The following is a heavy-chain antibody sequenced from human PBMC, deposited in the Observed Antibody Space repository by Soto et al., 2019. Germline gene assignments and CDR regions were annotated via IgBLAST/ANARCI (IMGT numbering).Heavy chain of an antibody. CDR1: GGSFSGYY. D-gene: IGHD2-2*01. J-gene: IGHJ6*03. Sequence: QVQLQQWGAGLLKPSETLSLTCAVYGGSFSGYYWSWIRQPPGKGLEWIGEINHRGSTNYNPSLKSRVTISVDTSKNQFSLKLSSVTAADTAVYYCARGRHPGYCSSTSCYAGRYYYYMDVWGKGTTVTVSS. CDR2: INHRGST. V-gene: IGHV4-34*01. CDR3: ARGRHPGYCSSTSCYAGRYYYYMDV.